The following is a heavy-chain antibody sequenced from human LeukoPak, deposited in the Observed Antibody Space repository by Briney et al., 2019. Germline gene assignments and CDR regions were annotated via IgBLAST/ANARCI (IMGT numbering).Heavy chain of an antibody. V-gene: IGHV4-39*01. Sequence: SETLSLTCTVSGGSINSRSDYWGWIRQPPGKGLEWIGSIYYSGSTHYNPPLKSRVTMSIDTSKNQFSLKLSSVTAADTAVYYCARRPGEYGGNDFDYWGQGTLVTVSS. CDR2: IYYSGST. CDR1: GGSINSRSDY. CDR3: ARRPGEYGGNDFDY. J-gene: IGHJ4*02. D-gene: IGHD4/OR15-4a*01.